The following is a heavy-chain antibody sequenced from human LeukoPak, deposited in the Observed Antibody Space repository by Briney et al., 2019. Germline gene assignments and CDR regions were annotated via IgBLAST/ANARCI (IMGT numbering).Heavy chain of an antibody. Sequence: PGGSLRLSCAASGFTFSDYYMSWIRQAPGKGLEWVSYISSSGSTIYYADSVKGRFTISRDNAKNSLYLQMNSLRAEDTAVYYCAREHLDCSGGSCYSLYYYYYYMDVWGKGTTVTVSS. CDR1: GFTFSDYY. CDR3: AREHLDCSGGSCYSLYYYYYYMDV. D-gene: IGHD2-15*01. V-gene: IGHV3-11*04. J-gene: IGHJ6*03. CDR2: ISSSGSTI.